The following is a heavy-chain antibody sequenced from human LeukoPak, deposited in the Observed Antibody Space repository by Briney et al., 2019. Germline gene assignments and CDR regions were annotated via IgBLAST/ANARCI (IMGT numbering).Heavy chain of an antibody. CDR1: GFTFSSYW. CDR3: AEGSNYGDSSF. D-gene: IGHD4-17*01. Sequence: GGSLRLSCAASGFTFSSYWMSWVRQAPGRVLEWVANIKQDGSEKYYVDSVKGRFTISRDNAKKSLYLQMNSLRGEDTAIYYCAEGSNYGDSSFWGQGTLVTVSS. J-gene: IGHJ4*02. CDR2: IKQDGSEK. V-gene: IGHV3-7*01.